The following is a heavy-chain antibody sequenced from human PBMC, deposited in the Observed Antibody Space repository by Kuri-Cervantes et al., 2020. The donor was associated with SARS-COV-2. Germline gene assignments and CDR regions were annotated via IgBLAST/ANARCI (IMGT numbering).Heavy chain of an antibody. CDR1: GFTVSSNY. Sequence: GESLKISCAASGFTVSSNYMSWVRQAPGKGLEWVSAISGSGGSTYYADSVKGRFTISRDNSKNTLYLQMNSLRAEDTAVYYCAKGYDFWSGYYRFGYWGQGTLVTVSS. V-gene: IGHV3-23*01. CDR2: ISGSGGST. D-gene: IGHD3-3*01. J-gene: IGHJ4*02. CDR3: AKGYDFWSGYYRFGY.